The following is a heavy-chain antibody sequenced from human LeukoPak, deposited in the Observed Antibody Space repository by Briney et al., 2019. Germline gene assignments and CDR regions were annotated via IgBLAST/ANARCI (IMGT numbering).Heavy chain of an antibody. CDR3: AKDRRILRFLEWSEDYFDY. V-gene: IGHV3-30-3*01. J-gene: IGHJ4*02. CDR1: GFTFSSYA. CDR2: ISYDGAFK. Sequence: PGGSLRLSCAASGFTFSSYAIHWVRQAPGKGLEWVAVISYDGAFKSYTDSVKGRFTVSRDNSKNTLYLQMNSLRAEDTAVYYCAKDRRILRFLEWSEDYFDYWGQGTLVTVSS. D-gene: IGHD3-3*01.